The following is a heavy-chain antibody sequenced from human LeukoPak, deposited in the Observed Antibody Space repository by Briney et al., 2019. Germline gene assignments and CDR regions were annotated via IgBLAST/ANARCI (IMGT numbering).Heavy chain of an antibody. Sequence: GGSLRLSCAASGFTFSSYAMSWVRQAPGKGLEWVASIKPDGSEKYYVDSVRGRFTISRDNSKNTLYLQMNSLRAEDTAVYYCARERPVREMLVVRGPDWGQGTLVTVSS. D-gene: IGHD3-22*01. CDR2: IKPDGSEK. CDR1: GFTFSSYA. V-gene: IGHV3-7*01. J-gene: IGHJ1*01. CDR3: ARERPVREMLVVRGPD.